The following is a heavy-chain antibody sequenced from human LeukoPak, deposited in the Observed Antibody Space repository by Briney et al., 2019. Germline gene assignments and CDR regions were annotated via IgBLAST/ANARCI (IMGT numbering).Heavy chain of an antibody. V-gene: IGHV4-59*01. J-gene: IGHJ3*02. CDR3: ARETRLHSGSYSNDAFDI. D-gene: IGHD1-26*01. CDR2: ISYSGST. CDR1: GGSISSYY. Sequence: SETLSLTCTVSGGSISSYYWSWIRQPPGKGLEWIGYISYSGSTDYNPSLKSRVTISLDTSKNQSSLRLSSVTAADTAVYYCARETRLHSGSYSNDAFDIWGQGTMVTVSS.